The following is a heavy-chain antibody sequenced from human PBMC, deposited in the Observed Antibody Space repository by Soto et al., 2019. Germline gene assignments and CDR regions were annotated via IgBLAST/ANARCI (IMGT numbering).Heavy chain of an antibody. CDR3: ARVGYRNGRIFDY. CDR1: GFTFSSYG. V-gene: IGHV3-30*19. D-gene: IGHD6-19*01. Sequence: GGSLRLSCAASGFTFSSYGMHWVRQAPGKGLEWVAVISYDGSNKYYADSVKGRFTISRDNSKNTLYLQMNSLRAEDTAVYYCARVGYRNGRIFDYWGQGTLVTVSS. J-gene: IGHJ4*01. CDR2: ISYDGSNK.